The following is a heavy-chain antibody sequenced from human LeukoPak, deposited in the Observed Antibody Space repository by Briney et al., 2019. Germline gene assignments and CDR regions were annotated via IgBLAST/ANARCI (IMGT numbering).Heavy chain of an antibody. CDR1: GFSFRNYA. D-gene: IGHD4-17*01. Sequence: GGSLRLSCAASGFSFRNYAIHWVRQAPGKGLEWVAVISSDGTNKNYADSVKGRFTISRDKAKNTVYLQVNSLRSEDTAVYYCARDPVTTWGYFDYWGQGTLVTVSS. J-gene: IGHJ4*02. CDR3: ARDPVTTWGYFDY. CDR2: ISSDGTNK. V-gene: IGHV3-30-3*01.